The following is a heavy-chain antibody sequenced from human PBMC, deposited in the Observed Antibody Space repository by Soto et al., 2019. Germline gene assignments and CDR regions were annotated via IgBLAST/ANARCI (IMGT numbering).Heavy chain of an antibody. CDR3: ARGRPNVAFDI. D-gene: IGHD6-6*01. Sequence: QVQLQESGPGLVKPSQTLSLTCTVSGGSISSGGYYWSWIRQHPGKGLEWIGYIYYSGSTYYNPSLKSRVTISVDTSKNPCSLKLSSVTAADTAVYYCARGRPNVAFDIWGQGTMVTVSS. CDR2: IYYSGST. V-gene: IGHV4-31*03. CDR1: GGSISSGGYY. J-gene: IGHJ3*02.